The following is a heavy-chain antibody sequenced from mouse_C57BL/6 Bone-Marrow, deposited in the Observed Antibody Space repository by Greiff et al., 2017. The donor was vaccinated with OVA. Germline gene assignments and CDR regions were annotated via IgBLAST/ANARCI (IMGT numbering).Heavy chain of an antibody. CDR3: AREVYYYGKDY. CDR2: ISYDGSN. V-gene: IGHV3-6*01. D-gene: IGHD1-1*01. CDR1: GYSITSGYY. J-gene: IGHJ2*01. Sequence: VQLKESGPGLVKPSQSLSLTCSVTGYSITSGYYWNWIRQFPGNKLEWMGYISYDGSNNYNPSLKNRISITRDTSKNQFFLKLNSVTTEDTATYYCAREVYYYGKDYWGQGTTLTVSS.